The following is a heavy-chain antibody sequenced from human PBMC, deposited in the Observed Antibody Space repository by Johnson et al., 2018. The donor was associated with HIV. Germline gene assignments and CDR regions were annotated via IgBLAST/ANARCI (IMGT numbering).Heavy chain of an antibody. CDR2: ITSSGSTI. CDR3: AKVQAAGVVRPFDI. Sequence: VQLVESGGGVVQPGGSLRLSCAASGFTFSSYAMSWVRQAPGKGLEWVSYITSSGSTIYYADSVKGRFTISRDNAKNSLYLQMNSLSAGDTAVYFCAKVQAAGVVRPFDIWGQGTMGSVSS. J-gene: IGHJ3*02. V-gene: IGHV3-48*04. D-gene: IGHD2-21*01. CDR1: GFTFSSYA.